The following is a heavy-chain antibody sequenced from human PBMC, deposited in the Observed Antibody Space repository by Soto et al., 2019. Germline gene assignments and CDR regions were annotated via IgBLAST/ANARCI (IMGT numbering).Heavy chain of an antibody. CDR3: TKDDGYNDSTYYHYFGMDV. CDR2: ISYDGSSD. CDR1: GFTFSGYY. Sequence: PGGSLRLSCAASGFTFSGYYMHWVRQAPGKGLEWVAVISYDGSSDYYADSVKGRFTISRDNSANRLFLQMNSLRPEDTAVYYCTKDDGYNDSTYYHYFGMDVWGQGTAVTVSS. J-gene: IGHJ6*02. V-gene: IGHV3-30*18. D-gene: IGHD5-12*01.